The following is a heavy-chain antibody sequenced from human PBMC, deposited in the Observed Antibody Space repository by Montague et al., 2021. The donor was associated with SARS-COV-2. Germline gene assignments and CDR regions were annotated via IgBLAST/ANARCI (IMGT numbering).Heavy chain of an antibody. D-gene: IGHD3-3*01. Sequence: SETLSLTCTVSGGSISSSSYFWGWIRQPPGKGLEWIGSIYYSGSTYYNPSLKSRVTIFVDTSKNQFSLKLSSVTAADTAVFYCARRTSRGRTIFGVVTASYCFDYWGQGTLVTVSS. CDR3: ARRTSRGRTIFGVVTASYCFDY. CDR1: GGSISSSSYF. J-gene: IGHJ4*02. V-gene: IGHV4-39*01. CDR2: IYYSGST.